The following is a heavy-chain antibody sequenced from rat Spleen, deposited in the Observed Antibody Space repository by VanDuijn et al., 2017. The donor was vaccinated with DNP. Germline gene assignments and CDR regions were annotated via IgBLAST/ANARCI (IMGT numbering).Heavy chain of an antibody. V-gene: IGHV5S10*01. J-gene: IGHJ3*01. Sequence: EVQLVESGGGLVQPGRSLKLSCAASGFTFSDYYMAWVRQVPTKGLEWVATIIYDGSSTYYRDSVRGRFTISRDYARSTLYLQMDSLRSEDTATYYCATSSYFGYDYGFAYWGQGTLVTVSS. D-gene: IGHD1-7*01. CDR2: IIYDGSST. CDR3: ATSSYFGYDYGFAY. CDR1: GFTFSDYY.